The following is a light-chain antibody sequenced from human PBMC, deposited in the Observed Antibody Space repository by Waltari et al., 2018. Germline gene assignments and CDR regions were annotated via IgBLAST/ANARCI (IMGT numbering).Light chain of an antibody. J-gene: IGKJ1*01. Sequence: EIVLTQSPGTLSLSPGETATLSCRASQAVVNNFLAWYQQKPGRAPRVLIFAASTRAPGIPDRFSGSGSGTDFTLTLSRLEAEDFAVYYCQQSGSFPWTFGQGTKVEIK. CDR3: QQSGSFPWT. V-gene: IGKV3-20*01. CDR1: QAVVNNF. CDR2: AAS.